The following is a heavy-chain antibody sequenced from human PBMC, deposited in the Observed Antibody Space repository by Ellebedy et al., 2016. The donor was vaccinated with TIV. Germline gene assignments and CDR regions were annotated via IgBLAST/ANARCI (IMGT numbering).Heavy chain of an antibody. CDR2: ISSDSSYI. D-gene: IGHD3-10*01. CDR3: ARDPGNLWFGELLRSGWFDP. V-gene: IGHV3-21*01. CDR1: GFTFSSYS. Sequence: GGSLRLSXAASGFTFSSYSMNWVRQAPGKGLEWVSSISSDSSYIYYADSVKGRFTISRDNAKNSLYLQMNSLRAEDTAVYYCARDPGNLWFGELLRSGWFDPWGQGTLVTVSS. J-gene: IGHJ5*02.